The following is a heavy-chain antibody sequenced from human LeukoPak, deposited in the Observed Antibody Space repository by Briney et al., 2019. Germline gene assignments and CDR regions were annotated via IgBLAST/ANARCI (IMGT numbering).Heavy chain of an antibody. CDR1: GASISVYY. Sequence: SETLSLTCTVSGASISVYYWSWIRQPAGKGLEWIGRIYASGSASYSPSLKSRVTMSVDTSNNQFSLKLTSVTAADSAVYFCARSLMPPTYWYFDSWGQGTLVTVSS. D-gene: IGHD2-21*01. V-gene: IGHV4-4*07. CDR3: ARSLMPPTYWYFDS. J-gene: IGHJ4*02. CDR2: IYASGSA.